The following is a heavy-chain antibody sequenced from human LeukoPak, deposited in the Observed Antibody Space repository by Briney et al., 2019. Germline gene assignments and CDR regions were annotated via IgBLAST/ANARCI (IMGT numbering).Heavy chain of an antibody. D-gene: IGHD1-26*01. J-gene: IGHJ4*02. CDR1: GFTFSSYW. V-gene: IGHV3-7*01. CDR3: ASSVVGATRSAWRLDY. Sequence: GGSLRLSCEASGFTFSSYWMSWVRQAPGKGLEWVANIKQDGSEKYYVDSVKGRFTISRDNSKNTLYLQMNSLRAEDTAVYYCASSVVGATRSAWRLDYWGQGTLVTVSS. CDR2: IKQDGSEK.